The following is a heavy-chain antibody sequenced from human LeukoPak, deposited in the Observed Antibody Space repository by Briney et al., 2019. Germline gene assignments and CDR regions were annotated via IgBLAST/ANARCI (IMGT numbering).Heavy chain of an antibody. J-gene: IGHJ4*02. D-gene: IGHD6-19*01. CDR2: IYYSGST. V-gene: IGHV4-39*01. CDR1: GGSTTSISYY. Sequence: PSETLSLTCTVSGGSTTSISYYWGWIRQPPGKGLEWIGSIYYSGSTYYNPSLKTRVTVSVDTSKNQFSLKLSSVTAADTAVYYCARQDSSGWYFNDYWGQGTLVTVSS. CDR3: ARQDSSGWYFNDY.